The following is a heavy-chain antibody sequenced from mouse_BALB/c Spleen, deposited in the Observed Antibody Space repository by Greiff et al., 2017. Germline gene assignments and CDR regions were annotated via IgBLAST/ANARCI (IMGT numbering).Heavy chain of an antibody. V-gene: IGHV5-17*02. CDR1: GFTFSSFG. Sequence: EVQGVESGGGLVQPGGSRKLSCAASGFTFSSFGMHWVRQAPEKGLEWVAYISSGSSTIYYADTVKGRFTISRDNPKNTLFLQMTSLRSEDTAMYYCASRMGYYDAMDYWGQGTSVTVSS. J-gene: IGHJ4*01. D-gene: IGHD2-2*01. CDR2: ISSGSSTI. CDR3: ASRMGYYDAMDY.